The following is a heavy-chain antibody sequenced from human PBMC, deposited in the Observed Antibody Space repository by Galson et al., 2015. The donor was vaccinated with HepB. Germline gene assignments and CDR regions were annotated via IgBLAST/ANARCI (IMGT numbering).Heavy chain of an antibody. J-gene: IGHJ3*02. CDR1: GFTFSSHG. CDR3: ARAMTVISPRYADGFDI. CDR2: ISIDGSQK. D-gene: IGHD2/OR15-2a*01. Sequence: SLRLSCAASGFTFSSHGIHWVRQAPGKGLEWVGIISIDGSQKYYGESVKGRITISRDNSKNTLYLQLKSLRVEDTAVYYCARAMTVISPRYADGFDIWGQGTMVTVSS. V-gene: IGHV3-30*03.